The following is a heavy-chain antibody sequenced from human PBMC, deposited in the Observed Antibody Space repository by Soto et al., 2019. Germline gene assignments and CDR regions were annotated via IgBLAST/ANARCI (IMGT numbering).Heavy chain of an antibody. CDR1: GYTFTGYS. Sequence: QVQLVQSGAEVKEPGASVKVSCKASGYTFTGYSMHWVRQAPGHGLEWMGWISPNTVGTNYAQKCQGRLSMTRDTCISTAYMELSRRIADDTAVYYCAGGRVLSWGQGTLVTVAS. CDR3: AGGRVLS. J-gene: IGHJ4*02. D-gene: IGHD1-26*01. CDR2: ISPNTVGT. V-gene: IGHV1-2*02.